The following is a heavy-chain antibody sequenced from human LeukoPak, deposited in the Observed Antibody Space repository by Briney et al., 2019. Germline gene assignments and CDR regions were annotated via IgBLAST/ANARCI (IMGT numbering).Heavy chain of an antibody. J-gene: IGHJ6*02. CDR2: IKEDGSEK. V-gene: IGHV3-7*01. CDR1: GFTFSIYW. Sequence: GGSLRLSCAASGFTFSIYWMTWVRQAPGKGLERVANIKEDGSEKYYVDSVKGRFTISRDNAKNSLYLQLNSLRAEDTAVYYCARDHEQLGYYYYAMDVWGQGTAVTVSS. D-gene: IGHD6-13*01. CDR3: ARDHEQLGYYYYAMDV.